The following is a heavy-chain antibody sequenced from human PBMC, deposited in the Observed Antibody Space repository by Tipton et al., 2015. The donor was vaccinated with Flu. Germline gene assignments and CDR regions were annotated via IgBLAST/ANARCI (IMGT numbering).Heavy chain of an antibody. CDR1: GFIFSSYE. Sequence: SLRLSCAASGFIFSSYEMSWVRQAPGKGLEWVSYISSSGSTIYYAGSVKGRFTISRDNAKNSLYLQLNSLRAEDTAVYYCARGNSGDFDSWGQGTLVPVPS. CDR3: ARGNSGDFDS. V-gene: IGHV3-48*03. D-gene: IGHD2-15*01. J-gene: IGHJ4*02. CDR2: ISSSGSTI.